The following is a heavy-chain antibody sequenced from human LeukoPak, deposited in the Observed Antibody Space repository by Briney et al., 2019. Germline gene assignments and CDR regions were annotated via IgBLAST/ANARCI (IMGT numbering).Heavy chain of an antibody. CDR1: GGSISSSSYY. Sequence: SETLSLTCTVSGGSISSSSYYWSWIRQPPGKGLEWIGYIYYSGSTNYNPSLKSRVTISVDTSKNQFSLKLSSVTAADTAVYYCARDRSDSGDYVLLDNWGQGTLVTVSS. CDR3: ARDRSDSGDYVLLDN. D-gene: IGHD4-17*01. V-gene: IGHV4-61*01. J-gene: IGHJ4*02. CDR2: IYYSGST.